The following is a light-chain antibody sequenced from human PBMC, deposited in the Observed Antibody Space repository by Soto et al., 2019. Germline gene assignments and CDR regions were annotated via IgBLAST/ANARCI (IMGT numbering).Light chain of an antibody. CDR1: QSVLYSSNNKNY. CDR3: QQYYSTRT. J-gene: IGKJ1*01. V-gene: IGKV4-1*01. Sequence: DIVMTQSPDSLAGSLGERATINCKSSQSVLYSSNNKNYLAWYQQKPGQPPKLLIYWASTRESGVPDRFSGSGSGTDFTLTISSLQAEDVAVYYCQQYYSTRTFGQGTKVEI. CDR2: WAS.